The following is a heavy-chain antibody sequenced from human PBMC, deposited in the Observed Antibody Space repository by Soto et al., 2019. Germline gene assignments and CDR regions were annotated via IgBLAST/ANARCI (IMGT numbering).Heavy chain of an antibody. V-gene: IGHV1-18*01. CDR3: ARGFSISSRDAFDI. CDR1: GYTFTSYG. D-gene: IGHD2-2*02. Sequence: ASVKVSCKASGYTFTSYGINWVRQAPLQGLEWMVCISAYNGNTNYAQKLQGRVTMTTDTSTSTAYMELRSLRSDDTAVYYCARGFSISSRDAFDIWGQGTMVTVSS. CDR2: ISAYNGNT. J-gene: IGHJ3*02.